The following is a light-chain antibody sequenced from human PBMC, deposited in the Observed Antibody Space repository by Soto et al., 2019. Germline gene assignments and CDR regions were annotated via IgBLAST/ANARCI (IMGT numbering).Light chain of an antibody. CDR1: SSDVGGYNY. V-gene: IGLV2-8*01. CDR3: SSYAGSNILE. J-gene: IGLJ3*02. Sequence: QSALTQPPSASGSPGQSVTISCTGTSSDVGGYNYVSWYQQHPGKVPKLMIYEVTKRPSGVPDRFSGSKSGNTASLTVSGLQAEDEADYYCSSYAGSNILEFCVRTKLNVL. CDR2: EVT.